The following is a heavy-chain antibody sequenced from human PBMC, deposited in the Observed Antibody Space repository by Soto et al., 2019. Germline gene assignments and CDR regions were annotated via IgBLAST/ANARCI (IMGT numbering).Heavy chain of an antibody. V-gene: IGHV4-39*01. CDR1: GGSISSSSYY. D-gene: IGHD4-17*01. J-gene: IGHJ4*02. CDR2: IYYSGST. Sequence: QLQLQESGPGLVKPSETLSLTCTVSGGSISSSSYYWGWIRQPPGKGLEWIGSIYYSGSTYYNPSLKSRVTISVDTSKDQFSLRLSGVTAADTAVYYCARGHDYGDYQTNPFDYWGQGTLVTVSS. CDR3: ARGHDYGDYQTNPFDY.